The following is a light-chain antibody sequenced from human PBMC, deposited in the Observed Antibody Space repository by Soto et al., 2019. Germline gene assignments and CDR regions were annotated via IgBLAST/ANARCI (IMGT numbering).Light chain of an antibody. Sequence: QSALTQPASVSGSPGQSITISCTGTSSDVGGYNYVSWYQQHPGKAPKLMIYDVSNQPSGVSNRFSGSKSGNTASLTISGLQAEDEADYYCSSYTLLFGTGTKVTVL. CDR3: SSYTLL. V-gene: IGLV2-14*01. CDR1: SSDVGGYNY. J-gene: IGLJ1*01. CDR2: DVS.